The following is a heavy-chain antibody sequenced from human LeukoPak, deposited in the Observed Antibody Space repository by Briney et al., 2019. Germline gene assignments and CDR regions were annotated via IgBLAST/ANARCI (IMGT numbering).Heavy chain of an antibody. CDR3: ARDKQPGDY. J-gene: IGHJ4*02. D-gene: IGHD6-13*01. CDR1: GGSISGYY. CDR2: ISYSGSP. V-gene: IGHV4-59*01. Sequence: PSETLPLTCTVSGGSISGYYWGWIRQPPGNALEWIGYISYSGSPTYNPSLKSRVTISVDTSKNQFSLKLSSVTSADTAVYYCARDKQPGDYWGQGTLVTVSS.